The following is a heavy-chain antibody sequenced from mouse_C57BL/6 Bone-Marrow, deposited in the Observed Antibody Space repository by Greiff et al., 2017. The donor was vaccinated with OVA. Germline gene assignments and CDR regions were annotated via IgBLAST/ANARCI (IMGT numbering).Heavy chain of an antibody. CDR1: GFTFSDYG. V-gene: IGHV5-15*04. CDR3: ARKGEYYGSSYGYFDV. Sequence: EVMLVESGGGLVQPGGSLKLSCAASGFTFSDYGMAWVRQAPRKGPEWVAFISNLAYSIYYADTVTGRFTISRENAKNTLYLEMSSLRSEDTAMYYCARKGEYYGSSYGYFDVWGTGTTVTVSS. J-gene: IGHJ1*03. D-gene: IGHD1-1*01. CDR2: ISNLAYSI.